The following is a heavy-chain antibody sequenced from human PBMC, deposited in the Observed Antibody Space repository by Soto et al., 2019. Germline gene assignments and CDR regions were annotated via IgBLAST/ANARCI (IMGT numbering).Heavy chain of an antibody. CDR1: GYTFTGYY. Sequence: ASMEISWKASGYTFTGYYMNLVRQGPGQGLEWLGWSTPSSGGTNCAQKLRGRVTMTRDTSISTAYMELSRLRSDDTAVYYFARAGYCSSTSCYRDYYYHGMYVWGQGTTVTVSS. J-gene: IGHJ6*02. D-gene: IGHD2-2*02. CDR3: ARAGYCSSTSCYRDYYYHGMYV. CDR2: STPSSGGT. V-gene: IGHV1-2*02.